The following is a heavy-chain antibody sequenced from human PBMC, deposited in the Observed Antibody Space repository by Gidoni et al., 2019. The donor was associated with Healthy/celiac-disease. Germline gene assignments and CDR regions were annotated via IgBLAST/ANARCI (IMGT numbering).Heavy chain of an antibody. Sequence: RVTISVDTSKNQFSLKLSSVTAADTAVYYCARRPTIFGYMDVWGKGTTVTVSS. CDR3: ARRPTIFGYMDV. D-gene: IGHD3-3*01. V-gene: IGHV4-31*02. J-gene: IGHJ6*03.